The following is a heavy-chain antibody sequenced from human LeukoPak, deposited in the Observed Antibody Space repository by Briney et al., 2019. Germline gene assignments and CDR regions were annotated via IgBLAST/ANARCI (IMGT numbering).Heavy chain of an antibody. Sequence: GGTLRLSCAASGFTFSSYGMSWVRQAPGKGLEGVSAISGSGGSTYYADSVKGRFTISRDNSKNTLYLQMNSLRAEDTAVYYCAKDERIAAAGFDYWGQGTLVTVSS. CDR1: GFTFSSYG. J-gene: IGHJ4*02. V-gene: IGHV3-23*01. CDR3: AKDERIAAAGFDY. CDR2: ISGSGGST. D-gene: IGHD6-13*01.